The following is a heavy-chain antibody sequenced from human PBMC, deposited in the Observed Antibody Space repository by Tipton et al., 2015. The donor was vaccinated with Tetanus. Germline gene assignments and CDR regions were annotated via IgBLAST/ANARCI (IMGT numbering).Heavy chain of an antibody. V-gene: IGHV1-69*01. D-gene: IGHD3-22*01. CDR2: IIPIFGTA. CDR3: AREVEYGSSGYYRYFDY. Sequence: QLVQSGAEVKKPGSSVKVSCKASGGTFSSYAISWVRQAPGQGLEWMGGIIPIFGTANYAQKFQGRVTITADESTSTAYMELSSLRSEDTAVYYCAREVEYGSSGYYRYFDYWGQGTLVTVSS. CDR1: GGTFSSYA. J-gene: IGHJ4*02.